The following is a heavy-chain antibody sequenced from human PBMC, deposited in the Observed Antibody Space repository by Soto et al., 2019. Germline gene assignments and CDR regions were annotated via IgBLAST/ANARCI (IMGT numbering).Heavy chain of an antibody. J-gene: IGHJ3*02. V-gene: IGHV5-51*01. CDR2: IYPGDSDT. CDR3: AGIVVPAAMPKPDAFDI. Sequence: PGESLKISCKGSGYSFTSYWIGWVRQMPGKGLEWMGIIYPGDSDTRYSPSFQGQVTISADKSISTAYLQWSSLKASDTAMYYCAGIVVPAAMPKPDAFDIWGQGTMVTGSS. CDR1: GYSFTSYW. D-gene: IGHD2-2*01.